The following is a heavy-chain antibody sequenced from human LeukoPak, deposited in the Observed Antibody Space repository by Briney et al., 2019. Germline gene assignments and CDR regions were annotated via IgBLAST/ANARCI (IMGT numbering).Heavy chain of an antibody. D-gene: IGHD5-24*01. CDR2: IYYSGST. J-gene: IGHJ4*02. CDR1: GGSFSGYY. V-gene: IGHV4-34*01. Sequence: SETLSLTCAVYGGSFSGYYWGWIRQPPGKGLEWIGSIYYSGSTYYNPFLKSRVTISVDTSKNQFSLKLSSVTAADTAVYYCARAQSNQMATKIWGQGTLVTVSS. CDR3: ARAQSNQMATKI.